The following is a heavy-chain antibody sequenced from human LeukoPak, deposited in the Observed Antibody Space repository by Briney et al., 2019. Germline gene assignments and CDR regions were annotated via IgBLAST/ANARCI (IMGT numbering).Heavy chain of an antibody. CDR1: GYSFTDYY. V-gene: IGHV1-2*02. CDR2: INPNSGGT. D-gene: IGHD2-21*01. Sequence: AASVKVSCKTSGYSFTDYYMHWVRQAPGQGLEWMGWINPNSGGTSAAQKLQGRVTMTRDTSITTVYMEVSWLTSDDTAIYYCARADRLHGGPYLIGPWGQGTLVTVSS. CDR3: ARADRLHGGPYLIGP. J-gene: IGHJ5*02.